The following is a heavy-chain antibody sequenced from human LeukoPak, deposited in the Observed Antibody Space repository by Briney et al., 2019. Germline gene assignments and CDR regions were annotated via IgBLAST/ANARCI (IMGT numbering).Heavy chain of an antibody. CDR2: IYYSGST. CDR1: GGSVSSGSYY. J-gene: IGHJ4*02. V-gene: IGHV4-61*01. CDR3: ARCPDLNSEGFDY. Sequence: SETLSLTGTVSGGSVSSGSYYWSWIRQPPGKGLEWIGYIYYSGSTNYNPSLKSRVTISVDTSKNQFSLKLSSVTAADTAVYYCARCPDLNSEGFDYWGQGTLVTVSS. D-gene: IGHD2-21*01.